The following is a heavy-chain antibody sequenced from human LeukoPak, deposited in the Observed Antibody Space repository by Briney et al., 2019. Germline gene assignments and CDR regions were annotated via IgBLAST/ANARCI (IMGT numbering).Heavy chain of an antibody. D-gene: IGHD3-9*01. CDR3: ARALFHAWYYDILTGYHALGY. CDR2: ISSSSSYI. CDR1: GFTFSSYS. V-gene: IGHV3-21*01. Sequence: GGPLRLSCAASGFTFSSYSMNWVRQAPGKGLEWVSSISSSSSYIYYADSVKGRFTISRDNAKNSLYLQMNSLRAEDTAVYYCARALFHAWYYDILTGYHALGYWGQGSLVTVSS. J-gene: IGHJ4*02.